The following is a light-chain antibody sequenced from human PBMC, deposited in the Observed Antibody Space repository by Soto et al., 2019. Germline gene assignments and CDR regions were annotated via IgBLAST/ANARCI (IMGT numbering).Light chain of an antibody. CDR1: SSDVGGYNY. V-gene: IGLV2-14*01. J-gene: IGLJ1*01. CDR3: TSYTTPDTDV. CDR2: DVS. Sequence: QSALTQPASVSGSPGQSITISCTGTSSDVGGYNYFSWFQQYPGKAPKLIFYDVSTRPAGVSRLFSGSKSGNTALLTISGLPADDEAYYCGTSYTTPDTDVFGTGTKVTVL.